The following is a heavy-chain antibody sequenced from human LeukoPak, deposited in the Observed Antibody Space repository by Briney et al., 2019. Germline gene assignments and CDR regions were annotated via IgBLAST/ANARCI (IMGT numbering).Heavy chain of an antibody. V-gene: IGHV3-23*01. CDR3: ARVPAQYYDSSGSFDY. D-gene: IGHD3-22*01. CDR2: ISGSGGIT. Sequence: HPGGSLRLSCAASGFTFGDYGMSWVRQAPAKGLEWVSGISGSGGITYYADSVKGRFTISRDNSKNTLYLQMNSLRAEDTAVYYCARVPAQYYDSSGSFDYWGQGTLVTVSS. CDR1: GFTFGDYG. J-gene: IGHJ4*02.